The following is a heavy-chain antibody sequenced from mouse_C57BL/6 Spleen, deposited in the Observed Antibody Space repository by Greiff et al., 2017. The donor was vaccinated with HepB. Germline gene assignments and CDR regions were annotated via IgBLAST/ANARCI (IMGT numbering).Heavy chain of an antibody. V-gene: IGHV5-6*01. CDR2: ISSGGSYT. Sequence: EVNVVESGGDLVKPGGSLKLSCAASGFTFSSYGMSWVRQTPDKRLEWVATISSGGSYTYYPDSVKGRFTISRDNAKNTLYLQMSSLKSEDTAMYYCARHDGRAWFAYWGQGTLVTVSA. J-gene: IGHJ3*01. CDR1: GFTFSSYG. CDR3: ARHDGRAWFAY.